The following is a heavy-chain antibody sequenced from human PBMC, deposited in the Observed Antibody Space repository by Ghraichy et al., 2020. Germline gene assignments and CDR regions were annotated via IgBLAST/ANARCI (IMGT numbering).Heavy chain of an antibody. D-gene: IGHD2-2*01. CDR2: IYDSRST. CDR3: ARLSIVVVPAAADQFDY. Sequence: SETLSLTCTVSGGSISSYNYYWVWLRHRPGKELVWSVSIYDSRSTYYNPSLKIRVTISVDTYKNQFSLKLSTVTAADTDVYYCARLSIVVVPAAADQFDYWGQGTPVTVSS. CDR1: GGSISSYNYY. J-gene: IGHJ4*02. V-gene: IGHV4-39*01.